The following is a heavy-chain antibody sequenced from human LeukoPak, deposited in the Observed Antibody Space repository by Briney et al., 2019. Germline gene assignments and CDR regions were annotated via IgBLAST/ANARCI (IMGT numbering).Heavy chain of an antibody. Sequence: SETLSLTCAVYGGSFSGYYWSWIRQPPGKGLEWIGEINHSGSTNYNPSLKSRVTISVDTSKNQFSLKLSSVTAADTAVYYCARQTFYSSSCDYWGQGTLVTVSS. CDR3: ARQTFYSSSCDY. D-gene: IGHD6-13*01. CDR2: INHSGST. V-gene: IGHV4-34*01. J-gene: IGHJ4*02. CDR1: GGSFSGYY.